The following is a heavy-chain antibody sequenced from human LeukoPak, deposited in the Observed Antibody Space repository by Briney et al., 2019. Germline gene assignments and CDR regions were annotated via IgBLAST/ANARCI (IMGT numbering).Heavy chain of an antibody. V-gene: IGHV3-7*03. CDR1: GFTFSSYW. J-gene: IGHJ4*02. CDR3: AKGLNWKGYYFDY. D-gene: IGHD1-20*01. CDR2: IKQDGSEK. Sequence: GGSLRLSCAASGFTFSSYWMSWVRQAPGKGLEWVANIKQDGSEKYYVDSVKGRFTISRDNSKNTLYLQMNSLRAEDTAVYYCAKGLNWKGYYFDYWGQGTLVTVSS.